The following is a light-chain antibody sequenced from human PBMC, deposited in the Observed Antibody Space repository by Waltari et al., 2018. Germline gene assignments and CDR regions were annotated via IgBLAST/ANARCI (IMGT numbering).Light chain of an antibody. V-gene: IGLV8-61*01. Sequence: QTVVTQEPSLSVSPGGTVTLTCALSSGSIPTNSSFRWYRQTPGQAPRTLIYKINSRSAGVPDRFSGSFLGNKAALTITGAQADDESDYYCLMYMGSGIWVFGGGTKVTVL. CDR3: LMYMGSGIWV. J-gene: IGLJ2*01. CDR1: SGSIPTNSS. CDR2: KIN.